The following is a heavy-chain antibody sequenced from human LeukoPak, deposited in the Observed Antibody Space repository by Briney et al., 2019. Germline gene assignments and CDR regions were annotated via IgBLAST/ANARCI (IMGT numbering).Heavy chain of an antibody. Sequence: SETLSLTCAVYGGSFSGYYWSWIRQPPGKGLEWIGEINHSGSTNYNPSLKSRVTISVDTSKNQFSLKLSSVTAADTAVYYCAGSYSSGWYYFDYWGQGTLVTVSS. CDR2: INHSGST. J-gene: IGHJ4*02. CDR3: AGSYSSGWYYFDY. V-gene: IGHV4-34*01. CDR1: GGSFSGYY. D-gene: IGHD6-19*01.